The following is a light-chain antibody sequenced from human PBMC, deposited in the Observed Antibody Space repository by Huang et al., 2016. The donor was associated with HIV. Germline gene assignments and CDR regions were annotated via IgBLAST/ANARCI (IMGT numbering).Light chain of an antibody. CDR1: QSISNN. V-gene: IGKV3-15*01. CDR3: QQYNAWPYT. Sequence: TQSPVTLTVSPGENATLSCRASQSISNNFAWFQQKPGQAPSLLIYVASTRGTGVPGRFSGSASGTHFTLTITSLQSEDFTVYYCQQYNAWPYTFGQGTKLEIK. J-gene: IGKJ2*01. CDR2: VAS.